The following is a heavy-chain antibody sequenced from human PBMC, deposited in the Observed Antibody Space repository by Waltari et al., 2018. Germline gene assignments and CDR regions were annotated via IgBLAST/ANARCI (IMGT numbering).Heavy chain of an antibody. CDR3: ARDRGRGLYLDS. CDR1: GASMRDNYW. CDR2: IHRSGRT. J-gene: IGHJ4*02. V-gene: IGHV4-4*02. D-gene: IGHD2-15*01. Sequence: QLQLQQSGPGLVKPSESLSLTCGVSGASMRDNYWWSWVRQSPDKGLEWIGQIHRSGRTHYNPSLESRVTMSIDTSNKKFSLKLSSATAADTAVYYCARDRGRGLYLDSWGQGTLVTVSP.